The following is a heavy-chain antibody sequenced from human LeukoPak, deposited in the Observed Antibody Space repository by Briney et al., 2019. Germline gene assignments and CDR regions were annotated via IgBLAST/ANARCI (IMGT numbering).Heavy chain of an antibody. Sequence: PEGSLRLSWEASGFIFGGYGMHWIRQAPGKGLEWVALIWSGGNKDFYADSVRGRFAISRDNGRSTLYLDMNSLRDDDTGVYYCAREVARGYGMDVWGQGTAVIVSS. CDR2: IWSGGNKD. CDR1: GFIFGGYG. CDR3: AREVARGYGMDV. V-gene: IGHV3-33*01. D-gene: IGHD3-10*01. J-gene: IGHJ6*02.